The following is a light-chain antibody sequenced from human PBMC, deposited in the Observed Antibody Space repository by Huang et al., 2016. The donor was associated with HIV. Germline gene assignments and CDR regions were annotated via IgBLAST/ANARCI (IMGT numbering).Light chain of an antibody. CDR1: QNINIH. V-gene: IGKV1-39*01. CDR3: QQSYSSPRVT. CDR2: TTS. Sequence: DIQMTQSPSSLSAFVGDNVTITCRASQNINIHLNWYQQKPVKGPKLLIYTTSNLYGGVPSRFSGSGSGTHFTLTINSLQPEDSATYSCQQSYSSPRVTFGPGTKINI. J-gene: IGKJ3*01.